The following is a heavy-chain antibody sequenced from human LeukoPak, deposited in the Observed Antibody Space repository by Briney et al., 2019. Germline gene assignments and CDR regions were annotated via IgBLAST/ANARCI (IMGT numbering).Heavy chain of an antibody. D-gene: IGHD5-18*01. V-gene: IGHV4-59*12. J-gene: IGHJ4*02. CDR2: IYYSGST. CDR3: ARERPVDTAMVDY. CDR1: GGSISSYY. Sequence: SETLSLTCTVSGGSISSYYWSWIRQPPGKGLEWIGYIYYSGSTNYNPSLKSRVTMSVDTSKNQFSLKLSSVTAADTAVYYCARERPVDTAMVDYWGQGTLVTVSS.